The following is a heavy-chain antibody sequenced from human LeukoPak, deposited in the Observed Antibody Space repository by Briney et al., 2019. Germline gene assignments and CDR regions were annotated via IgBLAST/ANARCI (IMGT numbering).Heavy chain of an antibody. CDR1: GFTFSSYS. D-gene: IGHD6-19*01. V-gene: IGHV3-48*01. CDR2: ISSSSSTI. CDR3: TRDIAVAGH. Sequence: GGSLRLSCAASGFTFSSYSMNWVRQAPGKGLEWVSYISSSSSTIYYADSVKGRFTISRDNAKNSLCLQMNSLRADDTAVYYCTRDIAVAGHWGQGTLVTVSS. J-gene: IGHJ4*02.